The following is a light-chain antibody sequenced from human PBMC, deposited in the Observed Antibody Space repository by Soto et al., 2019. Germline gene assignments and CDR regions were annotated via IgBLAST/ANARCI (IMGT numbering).Light chain of an antibody. CDR2: GAS. J-gene: IGKJ2*03. CDR1: QNIYSY. Sequence: DIHMTQSQSSLSASLGDRVTITFRASQNIYSYLNWYQQQPGKAPKLLIYGASRLQSGVTSRFSGSGSGADFTLTISSLQPEDFATYSCQQTSSTPYSFGQGTKVDI. CDR3: QQTSSTPYS. V-gene: IGKV1-39*01.